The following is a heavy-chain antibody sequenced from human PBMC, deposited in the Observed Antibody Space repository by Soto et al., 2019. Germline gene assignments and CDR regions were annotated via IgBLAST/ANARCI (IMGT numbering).Heavy chain of an antibody. J-gene: IGHJ4*02. D-gene: IGHD6-19*01. CDR2: ISSSASTI. CDR3: ARPSYSSGYY. V-gene: IGHV3-48*02. Sequence: EVQVVESGGGLVQPGGSLRLSCTASGFTFSNFAMNWVRQAPGTGLECVAYISSSASTIFYAESVKGRFTISRDNAKNSLYLQMNSLTDEDTGVYYCARPSYSSGYYWGQGTLVTVAS. CDR1: GFTFSNFA.